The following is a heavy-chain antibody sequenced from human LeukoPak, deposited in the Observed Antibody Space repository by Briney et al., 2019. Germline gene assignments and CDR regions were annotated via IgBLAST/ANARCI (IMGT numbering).Heavy chain of an antibody. V-gene: IGHV4-31*03. J-gene: IGHJ5*02. D-gene: IGHD2-2*01. Sequence: PSQTLSLTCTVSGGSISSGGYYWSWIRQHPGTGLEWIGYIYYSGSTYYNPSLKSRVTISVDTSKNQFSLKLSSVTAADTAVYYCAREAPGMIRYCSSTSCSRRWFDPWGQGTLVTVSS. CDR2: IYYSGST. CDR3: AREAPGMIRYCSSTSCSRRWFDP. CDR1: GGSISSGGYY.